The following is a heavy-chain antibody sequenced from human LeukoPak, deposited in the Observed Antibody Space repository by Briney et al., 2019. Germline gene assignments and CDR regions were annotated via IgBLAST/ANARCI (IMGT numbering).Heavy chain of an antibody. CDR3: ASAYSSSWTYNWFDP. CDR1: GGTFSSYA. J-gene: IGHJ5*02. CDR2: IIPIFGTA. V-gene: IGHV1-69*13. D-gene: IGHD6-13*01. Sequence: ASVKVSCKASGGTFSSYAISWVRQAPGQGLEWMGGIIPIFGTANYAQKFQGRVTITADESTSTAYMEPSSLRSEDTAVYYCASAYSSSWTYNWFDPWGQGTLVTVSS.